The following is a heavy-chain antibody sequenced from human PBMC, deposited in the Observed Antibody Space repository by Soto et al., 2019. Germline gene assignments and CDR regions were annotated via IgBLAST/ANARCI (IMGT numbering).Heavy chain of an antibody. CDR1: GFTFISYG. V-gene: IGHV3-33*01. D-gene: IGHD2-2*01. CDR2: IWYDGSNK. CDR3: ARDAPQGIVVVPAAMYIPFDY. J-gene: IGHJ4*02. Sequence: SLRLSCAASGFTFISYGMHWVRQATGKGLEWVAVIWYDGSNKYYADSVKGRFTISRDNSKNTLYLQMNSLRAEDTAVYYCARDAPQGIVVVPAAMYIPFDYWGQGTLVTVSS.